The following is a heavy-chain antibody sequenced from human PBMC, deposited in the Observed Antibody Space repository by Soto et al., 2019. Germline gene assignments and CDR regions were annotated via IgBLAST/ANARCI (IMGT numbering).Heavy chain of an antibody. Sequence: GASVKVSCKASGYTFTGDAMHWVRQGPGQRLEWMGWINAGNGNTKYSQKFQGRVTITRDTSASTAYMELSSLRSEDTAVYYCARNCGGSCYFDYWGQGTLVTVFS. V-gene: IGHV1-3*01. J-gene: IGHJ4*02. CDR3: ARNCGGSCYFDY. CDR1: GYTFTGDA. D-gene: IGHD2-15*01. CDR2: INAGNGNT.